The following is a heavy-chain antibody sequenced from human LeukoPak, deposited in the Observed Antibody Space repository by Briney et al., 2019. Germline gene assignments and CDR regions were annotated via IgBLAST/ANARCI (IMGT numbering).Heavy chain of an antibody. Sequence: SETLSLTCTVSGGSISSSSYYWGWIRQPPGKGLEWIGSIYYSGSTYYNPSLKSRVTISVDTSKNQFSLKLSSVTAADTAVYYCARRSKYNWNYPYWGQGTLVTVSS. D-gene: IGHD1-7*01. CDR1: GGSISSSSYY. CDR2: IYYSGST. V-gene: IGHV4-39*01. J-gene: IGHJ4*02. CDR3: ARRSKYNWNYPY.